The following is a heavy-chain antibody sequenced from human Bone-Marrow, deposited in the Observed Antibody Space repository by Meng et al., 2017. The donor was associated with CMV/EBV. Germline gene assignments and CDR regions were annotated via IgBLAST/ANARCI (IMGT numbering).Heavy chain of an antibody. D-gene: IGHD4-17*01. CDR2: ISSSGSTI. Sequence: GSLKISCAASGFTFSDYYMSWIRQAPGKGLEWVSYISSSGSTIYYADSVKGRFTISRDNAKNSLYMQMNSLRAEDTAVDYCARGATVTDYYYYGMDVWGQGTTVTVSS. V-gene: IGHV3-11*01. CDR1: GFTFSDYY. J-gene: IGHJ6*02. CDR3: ARGATVTDYYYYGMDV.